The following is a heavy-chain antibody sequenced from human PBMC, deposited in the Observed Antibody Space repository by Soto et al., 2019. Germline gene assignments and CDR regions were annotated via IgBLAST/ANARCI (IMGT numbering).Heavy chain of an antibody. J-gene: IGHJ4*02. D-gene: IGHD6-13*01. CDR3: AHLQLIPLLSDY. CDR1: GFSLSTSGVG. V-gene: IGHV2-5*02. CDR2: IYWDNAK. Sequence: QITLKESGPTLVKPTQTLTLTCTFSGFSLSTSGVGVAWIRQPPGKALEWLALIYWDNAKHYSPSLKSRPTVTKDTPRNQVVLTMTNMDPVDTAPYYCAHLQLIPLLSDYWGQGTLVTVSS.